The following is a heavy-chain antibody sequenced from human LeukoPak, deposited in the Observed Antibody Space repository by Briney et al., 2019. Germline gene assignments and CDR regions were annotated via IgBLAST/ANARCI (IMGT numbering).Heavy chain of an antibody. D-gene: IGHD1-26*01. V-gene: IGHV1-8*02. CDR2: VNPNSGNA. CDR3: ARGRFRWELEIRDFDY. J-gene: IGHJ4*02. CDR1: GGTFSSYA. Sequence: ASVKVSCKASGGTFSSYAISWVRQATGQGLEWMGWVNPNSGNAGYAQTFQGRVTMATNTSISTAYMELSSLRSEDTAVYYCARGRFRWELEIRDFDYWGQGSLVTVSS.